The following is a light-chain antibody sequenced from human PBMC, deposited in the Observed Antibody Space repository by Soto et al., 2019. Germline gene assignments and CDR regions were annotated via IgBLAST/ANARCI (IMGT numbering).Light chain of an antibody. J-gene: IGKJ5*01. CDR2: DAS. Sequence: DIQMTQSPSTLSASVGARVTITCRASQSISSWLAWYQQKPGKAPKLLIYDASSLESGVPSRFSGTGLGTEFTLTISSLQPEDFATYYCQHFKSFPITFGQGTRLEI. CDR3: QHFKSFPIT. V-gene: IGKV1-5*01. CDR1: QSISSW.